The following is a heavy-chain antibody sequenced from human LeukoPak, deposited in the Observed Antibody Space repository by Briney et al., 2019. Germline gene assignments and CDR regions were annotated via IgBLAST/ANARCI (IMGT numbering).Heavy chain of an antibody. V-gene: IGHV3-7*03. Sequence: GGSLRLSCSASGFSFSRDYMSWVRQAPGNGLECVAKIEPDGSQQYYVDSVRGRFTISRDNSKNSLYLYLNFLRADDTAVYCCVTETWWRFDHWGQGSLVTVSS. CDR1: GFSFSRDY. J-gene: IGHJ4*02. CDR3: VTETWWRFDH. D-gene: IGHD2-15*01. CDR2: IEPDGSQQ.